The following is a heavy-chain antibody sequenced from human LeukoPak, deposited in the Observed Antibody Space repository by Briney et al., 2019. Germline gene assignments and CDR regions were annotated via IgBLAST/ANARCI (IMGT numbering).Heavy chain of an antibody. CDR3: YSGSWSGAFDI. CDR2: TSGSGGST. D-gene: IGHD1-26*01. CDR1: GFTFSSYA. V-gene: IGHV3-23*01. Sequence: GGSLRLSCAASGFTFSSYAMSWVRQAPGKGLEWVSGTSGSGGSTYYADSVKGRFTISRDNSKNTLYLQMNSLRAEDTAVYYCYSGSWSGAFDIWGQGTLVTVSS. J-gene: IGHJ3*02.